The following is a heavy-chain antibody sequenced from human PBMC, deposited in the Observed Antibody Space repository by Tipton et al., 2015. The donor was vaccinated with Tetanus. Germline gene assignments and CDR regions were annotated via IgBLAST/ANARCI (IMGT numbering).Heavy chain of an antibody. CDR1: GGSIISYY. CDR2: VYSSGST. J-gene: IGHJ4*02. Sequence: TLSLTCTVSGGSIISYYWSWIRQPAGKGLEWIGRVYSSGSTHYNPSLKSRVTMSLDTSKNQFSLKLSSVTAADTAVYYCARVRRGATTDLDYWGQGTLVTVSS. V-gene: IGHV4-4*07. D-gene: IGHD5-12*01. CDR3: ARVRRGATTDLDY.